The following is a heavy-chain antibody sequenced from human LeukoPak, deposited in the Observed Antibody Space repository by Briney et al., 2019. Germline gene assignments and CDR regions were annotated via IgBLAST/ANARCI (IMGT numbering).Heavy chain of an antibody. D-gene: IGHD6-13*01. CDR1: GFTFSSYA. Sequence: GGSLRLSCAASGFTFSSYAMSWVRQAPGKGLEWVSAISGSAGSTYYADSVKGRFTISRDNSKNTLYLQMNSLRAEDTAVYYWARYSSSWRLNWFDPWGQGTLVTVSS. CDR2: ISGSAGST. V-gene: IGHV3-23*01. J-gene: IGHJ5*02. CDR3: ARYSSSWRLNWFDP.